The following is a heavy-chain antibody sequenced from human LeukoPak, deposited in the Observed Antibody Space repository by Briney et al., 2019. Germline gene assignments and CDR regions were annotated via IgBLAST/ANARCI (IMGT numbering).Heavy chain of an antibody. Sequence: GGSLRLSCAASGFTFSSYAMSWVRQAPGKGLEWVSSIRGSGGSTSYADSLKGQFTISGDNSKNTLYLQMNSLRAEDTAVYYCAKATHSGSYYREDAFDVWGQGTMVTVSS. CDR3: AKATHSGSYYREDAFDV. D-gene: IGHD1-26*01. V-gene: IGHV3-23*01. CDR1: GFTFSSYA. J-gene: IGHJ3*01. CDR2: IRGSGGST.